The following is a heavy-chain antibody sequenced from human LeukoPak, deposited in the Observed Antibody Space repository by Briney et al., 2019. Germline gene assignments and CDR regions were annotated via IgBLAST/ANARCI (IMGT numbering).Heavy chain of an antibody. Sequence: GGSLRLSCTASGFTLSSYGMHWVRQAPGKGLELVALMWSDGTKTSYADSVKGRFTISRDISRNTLYLQMNSLRAEDTALYYCARDADTSAFYWHFDLWGRGTLVTVSS. CDR1: GFTLSSYG. V-gene: IGHV3-33*01. CDR3: ARDADTSAFYWHFDL. CDR2: MWSDGTKT. D-gene: IGHD3-22*01. J-gene: IGHJ2*01.